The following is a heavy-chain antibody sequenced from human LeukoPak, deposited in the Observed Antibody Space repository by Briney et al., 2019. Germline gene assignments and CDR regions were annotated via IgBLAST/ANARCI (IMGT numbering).Heavy chain of an antibody. CDR3: AKDIPTYYYDSSGAFDY. J-gene: IGHJ4*02. D-gene: IGHD3-22*01. CDR1: GFTFSSYA. Sequence: GGSLRLSCAASGFTFSSYAMSWVRHAPGKGLEWVSAISGSGGSTYYADSVKGRFTISRDNSKNTLYLQMNSLRAEDTAVYYCAKDIPTYYYDSSGAFDYWGQGTLVTVSS. CDR2: ISGSGGST. V-gene: IGHV3-23*01.